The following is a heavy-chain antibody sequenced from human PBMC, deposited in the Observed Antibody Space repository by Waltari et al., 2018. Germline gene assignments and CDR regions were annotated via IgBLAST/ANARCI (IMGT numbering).Heavy chain of an antibody. Sequence: EVQLVESGGGLVQPGGSLRLSCAASGFTFSSYEMNWARQAPGKGLEWVSYISSSGSTIYYADSVKGRFTISRDNAKNSLYLQMNSLRAEDTAVYYCAREGGSYYFDYWGQGTLVTVSS. J-gene: IGHJ4*02. CDR3: AREGGSYYFDY. D-gene: IGHD1-26*01. CDR2: ISSSGSTI. CDR1: GFTFSSYE. V-gene: IGHV3-48*03.